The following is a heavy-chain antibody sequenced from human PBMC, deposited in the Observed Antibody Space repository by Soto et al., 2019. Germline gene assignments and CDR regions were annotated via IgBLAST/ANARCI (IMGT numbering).Heavy chain of an antibody. V-gene: IGHV4-61*01. Sequence: ESLSVSCPVSGASVSSGSYYWSWIRQPPGKGLEWIGYIYYSGSTYYNPSLKSRVTISLDTSKKQFSLKLSSVTAADTAVYYCESDNRWSNQYYGMDVWGQGTKVTVSS. CDR3: ESDNRWSNQYYGMDV. D-gene: IGHD2-15*01. CDR1: GASVSSGSYY. J-gene: IGHJ6*02. CDR2: IYYSGST.